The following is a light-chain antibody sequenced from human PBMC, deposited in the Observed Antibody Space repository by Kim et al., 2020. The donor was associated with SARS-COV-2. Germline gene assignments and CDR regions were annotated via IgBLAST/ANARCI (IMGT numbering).Light chain of an antibody. CDR1: QSISSY. Sequence: ASVGDRVTITCRASQSISSYLNWYQQKPGKAPKLLIYAASSLQSGVPSRFSGSGSGTDFTLTISSLQPEDFATYYCQQSYSTPFSFGPGTKVDIK. V-gene: IGKV1-39*01. J-gene: IGKJ3*01. CDR2: AAS. CDR3: QQSYSTPFS.